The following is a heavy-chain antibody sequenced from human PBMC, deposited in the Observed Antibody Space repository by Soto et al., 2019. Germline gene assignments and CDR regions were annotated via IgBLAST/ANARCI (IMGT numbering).Heavy chain of an antibody. CDR3: ARVTYYYDSSGWVYFDY. V-gene: IGHV4-59*01. CDR2: IYYSGST. Sequence: SETLSLTCTVSGGSISSYYWSWIRQPPGKGLEWIGYIYYSGSTNYNPSLKSRVTISVDTSKNQFSLKLSSVTAADTAVYYCARVTYYYDSSGWVYFDYWGQGTLVTVSS. J-gene: IGHJ4*02. CDR1: GGSISSYY. D-gene: IGHD3-22*01.